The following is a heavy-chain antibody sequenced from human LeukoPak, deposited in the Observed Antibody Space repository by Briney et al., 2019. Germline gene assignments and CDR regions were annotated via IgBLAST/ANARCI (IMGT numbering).Heavy chain of an antibody. CDR2: IFPGDSDA. J-gene: IGHJ4*02. Sequence: GESLKISCKGSGYSFTSYWIGWVRQMPGKGLEWVGIIFPGDSDARYSPSFQGQVTISADKSISTAYLQWSSLKASDTAMYYCASGKIAAPGTLDYWGQGTLVTVSS. CDR3: ASGKIAAPGTLDY. CDR1: GYSFTSYW. D-gene: IGHD6-13*01. V-gene: IGHV5-51*01.